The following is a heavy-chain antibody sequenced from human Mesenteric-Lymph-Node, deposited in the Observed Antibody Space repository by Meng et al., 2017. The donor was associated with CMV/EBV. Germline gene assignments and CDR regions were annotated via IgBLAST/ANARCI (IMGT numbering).Heavy chain of an antibody. CDR2: ISWNSGSI. CDR3: AKQAEAFDI. Sequence: GGSLRLSCAASGFTFDDYAMPWFRQAPGKGLEWVSVISWNSGSIGYADSVKGLLTISRDNAKNALYLQTNSPRAEDMAWYNCAKQAEAFDIWGQGTMVTVSS. J-gene: IGHJ3*02. V-gene: IGHV3-9*03. CDR1: GFTFDDYA.